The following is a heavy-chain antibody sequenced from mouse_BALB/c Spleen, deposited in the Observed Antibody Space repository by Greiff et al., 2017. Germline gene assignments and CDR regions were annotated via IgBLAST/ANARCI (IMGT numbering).Heavy chain of an antibody. V-gene: IGHV1S135*01. CDR3: ARSRDYDGYYYAMDD. D-gene: IGHD2-4*01. Sequence: VQLQQSGPELMKPGASVKISCKASGYSFTSYYMHWVKQSHGKSLEWIGYIDPFNGGTSYNQKFKGKATLTVDKSSSTAYMHLSSLTSEDSAVYYCARSRDYDGYYYAMDDWGQGTSVTVSS. CDR2: IDPFNGGT. J-gene: IGHJ4*01. CDR1: GYSFTSYY.